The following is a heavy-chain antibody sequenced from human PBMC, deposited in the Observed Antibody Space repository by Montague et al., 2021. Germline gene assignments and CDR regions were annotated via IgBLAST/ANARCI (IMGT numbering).Heavy chain of an antibody. CDR1: DFTFGTYA. D-gene: IGHD3-10*01. CDR3: AREVAPGSGSNSVDY. Sequence: SLRLSCAASDFTFGTYAMHWVRQAPGKGLEWAAVIWYDGSNKFYADSVKGRFTISRDNSKNTLYLQMNNLRAEDTAMYYCAREVAPGSGSNSVDYWGQGTLVTVSS. J-gene: IGHJ4*02. CDR2: IWYDGSNK. V-gene: IGHV3-33*01.